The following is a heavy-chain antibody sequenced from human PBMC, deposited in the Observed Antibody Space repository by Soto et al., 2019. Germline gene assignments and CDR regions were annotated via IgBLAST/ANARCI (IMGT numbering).Heavy chain of an antibody. CDR2: IYWDDAE. CDR1: GFSLSTYEMG. CDR3: AHTDVGSRPFDY. V-gene: IGHV2-5*02. J-gene: IGHJ4*02. Sequence: QITLKESGPPLVKPTQTLTLTCTFSGFSLSTYEMGVGWIRQSPGKALEWLALIYWDDAERYSPSLKSRLTITKDTSKNQVVLTMTYMDPVDAATYYCAHTDVGSRPFDYWGQGTLVTVSS. D-gene: IGHD1-1*01.